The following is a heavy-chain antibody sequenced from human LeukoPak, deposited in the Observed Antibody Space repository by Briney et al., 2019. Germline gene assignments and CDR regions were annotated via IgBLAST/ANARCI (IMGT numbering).Heavy chain of an antibody. V-gene: IGHV3-23*01. J-gene: IGHJ4*02. Sequence: PGGSLRLSCAASGFTFSSFGMSWVRQAPGKGLEWVSAISSTGGTAYYADSVKGRFTISRDNSKNTLYLQMNSLRAEDTAVYYCAKGHYYNILTGYSVRRGLDYWGQGTLVTVSS. CDR3: AKGHYYNILTGYSVRRGLDY. CDR1: GFTFSSFG. D-gene: IGHD3-9*01. CDR2: ISSTGGTA.